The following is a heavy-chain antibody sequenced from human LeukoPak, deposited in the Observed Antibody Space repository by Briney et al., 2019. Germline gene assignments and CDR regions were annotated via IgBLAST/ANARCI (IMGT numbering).Heavy chain of an antibody. CDR1: GYTFTAYY. Sequence: ASVKVSCKASGYTFTAYYMHWVRQAPGQGLEWMGWINPNSGGTNYAQKFQGRVTMTRDTSISTAYMELSRLRSDDTAAYSCARGRGGGYFDFWGQETLVTVSS. J-gene: IGHJ4*02. CDR2: INPNSGGT. CDR3: ARGRGGGYFDF. D-gene: IGHD2-15*01. V-gene: IGHV1-2*02.